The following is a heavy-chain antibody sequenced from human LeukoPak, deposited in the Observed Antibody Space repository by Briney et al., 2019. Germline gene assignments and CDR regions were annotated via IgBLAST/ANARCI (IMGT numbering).Heavy chain of an antibody. V-gene: IGHV3-21*01. D-gene: IGHD2-15*01. Sequence: GGSLRLSCAASGFTFSSYSMNWVRQAPGKGLEWVSSISSSSSYIYYADSVKGRFTISRDNAKNSLYLQMNSLRAEDTAVYYCARRALGSEDYYFDYWGQGTLVTVSS. CDR2: ISSSSSYI. CDR1: GFTFSSYS. J-gene: IGHJ4*02. CDR3: ARRALGSEDYYFDY.